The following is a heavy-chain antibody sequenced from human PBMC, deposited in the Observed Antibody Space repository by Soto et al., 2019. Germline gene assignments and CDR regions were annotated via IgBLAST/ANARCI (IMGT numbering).Heavy chain of an antibody. J-gene: IGHJ3*02. D-gene: IGHD3-3*01. Sequence: PGGSLRLSCAASGFTVSSYYMSWVRQAPGKGLEWVSVLYSGGSTYYTDSVKGRFTISRDNSKNTLYLQMDSLRADDSAVYYCAREQGNGFFHGAFDIWGQGTMVT. CDR3: AREQGNGFFHGAFDI. CDR2: LYSGGST. CDR1: GFTVSSYY. V-gene: IGHV3-53*01.